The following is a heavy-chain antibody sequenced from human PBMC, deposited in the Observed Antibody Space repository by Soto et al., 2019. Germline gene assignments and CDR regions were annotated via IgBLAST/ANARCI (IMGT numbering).Heavy chain of an antibody. V-gene: IGHV1-69*14. CDR3: ASSRKDYYYYGMDV. CDR2: IIPIFGTP. Sequence: HVQLVQSGAEVKKPGSSVKVSFNASGGTFSSYAISWVRQAPGQGLEWMGGIIPIFGTPNYAQKFQGRVTRTADKSTSTAYMELSSLRSKDTAVYYCASSRKDYYYYGMDVWGQGTTVTVSS. D-gene: IGHD6-13*01. CDR1: GGTFSSYA. J-gene: IGHJ6*02.